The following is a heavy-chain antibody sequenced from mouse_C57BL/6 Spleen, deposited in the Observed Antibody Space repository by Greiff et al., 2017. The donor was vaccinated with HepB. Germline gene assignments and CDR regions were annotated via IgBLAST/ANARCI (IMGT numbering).Heavy chain of an antibody. J-gene: IGHJ3*01. D-gene: IGHD1-1*01. CDR2: INHNNGGT. V-gene: IGHV1-22*01. CDR3: ASEALYYYGSSTAWFAY. CDR1: GYTFTDYN. Sequence: VQLKESGPELVKPGASVKMSCKASGYTFTDYNMHWVKQSHGKSLVWIGYINHNNGGTSYNQKFKGKATLTVNKSSSTAYMELRSLTSEDSAVYYCASEALYYYGSSTAWFAYWGQGTLVTVSA.